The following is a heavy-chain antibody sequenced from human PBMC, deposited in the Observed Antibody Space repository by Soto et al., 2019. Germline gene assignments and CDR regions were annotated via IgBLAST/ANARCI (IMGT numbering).Heavy chain of an antibody. CDR2: FLASGGNT. CDR1: GYSVFSYY. CDR3: ARGGATIFGVIDS. Sequence: ASVKVSCKASGYSVFSYYIHCVRQAPGQGLEWMGRFLASGGNTDYAQRFRGRVSMTRDTSSTNTVSLELTSLTSDDTAVYYCARGGATIFGVIDSWGQGTRVTVSS. V-gene: IGHV1-46*01. J-gene: IGHJ4*02. D-gene: IGHD3-3*02.